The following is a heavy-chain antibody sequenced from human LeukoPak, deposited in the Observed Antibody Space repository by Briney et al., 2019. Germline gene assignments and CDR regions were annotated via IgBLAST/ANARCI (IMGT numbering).Heavy chain of an antibody. J-gene: IGHJ6*02. CDR2: ISYDGSNK. CDR1: GFTFSSYA. CDR3: ARDSAYCSGGSCLSYYYYYYGMDV. Sequence: PGGSLRLSCAASGFTFSSYAMHWVRQAPGKGLEWVAVISYDGSNKYYADSVKGRFTISRDNPKNTLYLQMNSLRAEDTAVYYCARDSAYCSGGSCLSYYYYYYGMDVWGQGTTVTVSS. D-gene: IGHD2-15*01. V-gene: IGHV3-30-3*01.